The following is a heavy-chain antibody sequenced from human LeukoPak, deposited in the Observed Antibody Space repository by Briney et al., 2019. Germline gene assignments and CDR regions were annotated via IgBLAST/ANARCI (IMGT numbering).Heavy chain of an antibody. CDR3: ARDPGSGYEEHFDY. D-gene: IGHD5-12*01. J-gene: IGHJ4*02. CDR1: GFTFSNFG. Sequence: GGSLRLSCAASGFTFSNFGMHWVRQAPGKGLEWVAFIRFDGTSEFYADSVKARFTISRDNSQSTLYLQMNSLRAEDTAVYYCARDPGSGYEEHFDYWGQGTLVTVSS. V-gene: IGHV3-30*02. CDR2: IRFDGTSE.